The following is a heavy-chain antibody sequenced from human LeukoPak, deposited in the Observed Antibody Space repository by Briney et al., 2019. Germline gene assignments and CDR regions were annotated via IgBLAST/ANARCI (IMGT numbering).Heavy chain of an antibody. CDR3: ARSKDRSWPNDS. J-gene: IGHJ4*02. Sequence: GGSLRLSCAASGFSLSNYWMAWVRQAPGRGLEWVANIKEDGSDQHYVDSVRGRFTVSRDNAANSMSLQMSSLRPDDTAVYFCARSKDRSWPNDSWGQGTLVVVSS. V-gene: IGHV3-7*01. CDR2: IKEDGSDQ. D-gene: IGHD6-19*01. CDR1: GFSLSNYW.